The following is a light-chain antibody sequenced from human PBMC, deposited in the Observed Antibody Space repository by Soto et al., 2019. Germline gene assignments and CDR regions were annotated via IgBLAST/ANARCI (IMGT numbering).Light chain of an antibody. CDR2: DVS. CDR1: SSDVGGYKY. J-gene: IGLJ2*01. V-gene: IGLV2-14*03. Sequence: QSALTQPASVSGSPGQSITISCTGTSSDVGGYKYVSWYQQHPGKAPKLMIYDVSNRPSGVSNRFSGSKSGNTASLTISGLQSKDEGDYYCTSYTSSTSVVFGGGTKLTVL. CDR3: TSYTSSTSVV.